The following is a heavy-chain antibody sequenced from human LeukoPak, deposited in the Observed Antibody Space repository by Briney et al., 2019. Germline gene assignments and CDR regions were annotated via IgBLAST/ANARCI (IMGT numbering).Heavy chain of an antibody. D-gene: IGHD3-3*01. Sequence: ASVKVSCKASGYTFTSHFMHWVRQAPGQGLEWVGIINPRGGSTSYTQKFQGRVTMTRDTSTSTVYMELSSLRSDDTAVYYCARTFYDFWSGFSNYDSFHIWGQGTLVTVSS. CDR1: GYTFTSHF. V-gene: IGHV1-46*01. CDR2: INPRGGST. CDR3: ARTFYDFWSGFSNYDSFHI. J-gene: IGHJ3*02.